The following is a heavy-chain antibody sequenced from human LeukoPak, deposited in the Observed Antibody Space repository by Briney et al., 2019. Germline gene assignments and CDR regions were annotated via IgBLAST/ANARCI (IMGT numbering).Heavy chain of an antibody. V-gene: IGHV3-74*01. CDR2: INNDGSST. Sequence: GGSLRPSCAASGFTFSNYWMHWVRQAPGKGLVWVSRINNDGSSTSYADSVKGRFTISRDNAKKRVYLQMNSLRAEDTAVYYCVKGVVTFNMDVWGKGTTVTVSS. CDR1: GFTFSNYW. CDR3: VKGVVTFNMDV. J-gene: IGHJ6*03. D-gene: IGHD3-3*01.